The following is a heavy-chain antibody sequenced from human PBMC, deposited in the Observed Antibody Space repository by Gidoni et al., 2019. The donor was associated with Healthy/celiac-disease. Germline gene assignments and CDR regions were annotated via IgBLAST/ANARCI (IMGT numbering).Heavy chain of an antibody. J-gene: IGHJ6*03. Sequence: EVQLVQSGAEVKKPGESLQIVCKGSGYSFTIYWNGWMRQLPGKGLEWMGIIYPADSDTRYSPSCHDQVTISAAKSISTAYLQWSSLKASDTAMYYCARYVVPAAIADYYYYMDVWGKGTTVTVSS. CDR2: IYPADSDT. V-gene: IGHV5-51*01. CDR3: ARYVVPAAIADYYYYMDV. CDR1: GYSFTIYW. D-gene: IGHD2-2*02.